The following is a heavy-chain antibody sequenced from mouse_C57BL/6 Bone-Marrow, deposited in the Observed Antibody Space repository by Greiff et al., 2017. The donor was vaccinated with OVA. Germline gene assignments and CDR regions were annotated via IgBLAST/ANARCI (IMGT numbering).Heavy chain of an antibody. V-gene: IGHV5-6*01. J-gene: IGHJ2*01. CDR1: GFTFSSYG. CDR3: ARHGVVATDY. D-gene: IGHD1-1*01. CDR2: ISSGGSYT. Sequence: VHVKQSGGDLVKPGGSLKLSCAASGFTFSSYGMSWVRQTPDKRLEWVATISSGGSYTYYPDSVKGRFTISRDNAKNTLYLQMSSLKSEDTAMYYCARHGVVATDYWGQGTTLTVSS.